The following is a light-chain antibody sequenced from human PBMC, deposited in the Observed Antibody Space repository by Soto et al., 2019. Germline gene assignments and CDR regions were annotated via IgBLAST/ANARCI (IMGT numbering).Light chain of an antibody. CDR3: QQRSHLALT. CDR1: QSVSSY. CDR2: DAS. Sequence: EIVLTQSPATLSLSPGERATLSCRASQSVSSYLAWYQQKPGQAPRLLIYDASNRATGIPARFSGSGSGTDFTPTISRLEAEDFSVYYRQQRSHLALTFRPGDKVEIK. V-gene: IGKV3-11*01. J-gene: IGKJ1*01.